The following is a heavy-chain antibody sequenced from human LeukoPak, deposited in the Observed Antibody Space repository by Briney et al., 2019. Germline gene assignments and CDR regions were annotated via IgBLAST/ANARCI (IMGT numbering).Heavy chain of an antibody. Sequence: GRSLRLSCAASGFTFSSYAMHWVRQAPGKGLEWVAVISYDGSNKYYADSVKGRFTISRDNSKNTLYLQMNSLRAEDTAVYYCARVLDDYSNHNPPDYWSQGTLVTVSS. CDR2: ISYDGSNK. V-gene: IGHV3-30*04. CDR1: GFTFSSYA. D-gene: IGHD4-11*01. J-gene: IGHJ4*02. CDR3: ARVLDDYSNHNPPDY.